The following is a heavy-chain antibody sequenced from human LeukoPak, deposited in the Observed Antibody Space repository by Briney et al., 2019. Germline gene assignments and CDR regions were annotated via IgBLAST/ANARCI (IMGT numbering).Heavy chain of an antibody. CDR2: ITGNGGST. CDR3: ARDSGSYLQPTDY. CDR1: GFTFRTYA. J-gene: IGHJ4*02. Sequence: GGSLRLSCAASGFTFRTYAMTWVRQAPGKGLEWVSSITGNGGSTYYADSVKGRFTISRGNSKNTLYLQMDSLRAEDTAVYHCARDSGSYLQPTDYWGQGTLVTVSS. V-gene: IGHV3-23*01. D-gene: IGHD1-26*01.